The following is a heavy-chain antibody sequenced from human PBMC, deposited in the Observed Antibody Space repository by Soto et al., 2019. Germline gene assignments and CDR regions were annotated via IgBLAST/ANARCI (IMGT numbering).Heavy chain of an antibody. J-gene: IGHJ6*02. V-gene: IGHV3-30-3*01. CDR3: ARPTDLRGYSYGKGGQQLAPYGMDV. D-gene: IGHD5-18*01. CDR1: GFTFSSYA. CDR2: ISYDGSNK. Sequence: QVQLVESGGGVVQPGRSLRLSCAASGFTFSSYAMHWVRQAPGKGLEWVAVISYDGSNKYYADSVKGRFTISRDNSKNTLYLQMNSLRAEDTAVYYCARPTDLRGYSYGKGGQQLAPYGMDVWGQGTTVTVSS.